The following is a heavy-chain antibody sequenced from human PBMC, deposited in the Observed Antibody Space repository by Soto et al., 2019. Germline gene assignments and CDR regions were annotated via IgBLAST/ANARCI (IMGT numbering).Heavy chain of an antibody. V-gene: IGHV3-74*01. CDR2: INIDGSTT. CDR1: GFTFTGHW. J-gene: IGHJ5*02. CDR3: ATGLRFLDFDP. D-gene: IGHD3-3*01. Sequence: GGSLRLSCAASGFTFTGHWMHWVRQPPGKGLVWVSRINIDGSTTNYADSVKGRFTISRDSGKNSLYVQLNSLRVEDTAVYYGATGLRFLDFDPWGKGTLVTFP.